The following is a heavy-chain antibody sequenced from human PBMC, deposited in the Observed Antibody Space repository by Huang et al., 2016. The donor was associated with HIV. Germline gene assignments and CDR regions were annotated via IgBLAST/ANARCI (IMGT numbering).Heavy chain of an antibody. J-gene: IGHJ3*02. CDR3: ARQGFGRSDAFDI. V-gene: IGHV1-18*01. CDR1: DYTFNTYG. CDR2: ISGYNGNT. D-gene: IGHD3-10*01. Sequence: VQLVQSESEAKKPGASVKVSCKASDYTFNTYGINWVRQAPGQGLEWMGWISGYNGNTKDAQKFQDRVTLNTDTSTTTAYMELRTLLSDDTAVYYCARQGFGRSDAFDIWGQGTMVSVSS.